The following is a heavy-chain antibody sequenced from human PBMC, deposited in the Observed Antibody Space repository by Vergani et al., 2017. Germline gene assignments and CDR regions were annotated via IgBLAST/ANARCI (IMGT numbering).Heavy chain of an antibody. Sequence: QVQLVQSGAEVKKPGASVKVSCKASGYTFTSYYMHWVRQAPGQGLEWMGIINPSGGSTSYAQKFQGRVTMTRDTSTSTVYMELSSLRSEDTAVYYCARDPGDYGNAQPTDYWGQGTLVTVSS. CDR1: GYTFTSYY. CDR2: INPSGGST. CDR3: ARDPGDYGNAQPTDY. V-gene: IGHV1-46*01. J-gene: IGHJ4*02. D-gene: IGHD4-17*01.